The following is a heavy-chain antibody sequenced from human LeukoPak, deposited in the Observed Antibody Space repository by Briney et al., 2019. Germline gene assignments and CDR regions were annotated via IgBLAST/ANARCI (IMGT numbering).Heavy chain of an antibody. CDR3: AKDRPVHYDGSNSMIDY. D-gene: IGHD3-22*01. J-gene: IGHJ4*02. CDR1: GFTFSNYG. CDR2: IWYDGSNK. V-gene: IGHV3-33*06. Sequence: GRSLRLSCAASGFTFSNYGMHWVRQAPGKGLEWVAVIWYDGSNKYCSDSVKGRFTVSRDNPKNTLYLQMNSLRAEDTAVYYCAKDRPVHYDGSNSMIDYWGQGTLVTVSS.